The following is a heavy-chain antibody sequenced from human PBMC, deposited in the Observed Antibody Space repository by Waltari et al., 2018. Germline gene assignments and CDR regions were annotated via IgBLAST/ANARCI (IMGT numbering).Heavy chain of an antibody. V-gene: IGHV1-3*01. CDR2: INPGNEDT. Sequence: QVQLVQSGAEVKKPGASVKLSCKASGYAFTDNAIHWVRQAPGQRLEWMGWINPGNEDTKYSQKFQGRVTITRDTSASTAYMEVSSLGSEDTAVNYWARIKSTTSSAVGFDYWGQGTLVTVSS. D-gene: IGHD6-6*01. CDR1: GYAFTDNA. CDR3: ARIKSTTSSAVGFDY. J-gene: IGHJ4*02.